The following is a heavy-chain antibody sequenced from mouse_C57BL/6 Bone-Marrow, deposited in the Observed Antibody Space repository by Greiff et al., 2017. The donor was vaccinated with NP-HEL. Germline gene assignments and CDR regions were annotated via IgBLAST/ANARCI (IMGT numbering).Heavy chain of an antibody. Sequence: QVQLKESGAELARPGASVKLSCKASGYTFTSYGISWVKQRTGQGLEWIGEIYPRSGNTYYNEKFKGKATLTADKSSSTAYMELRSLTSEDSAVYFCARGRQLRLDYFDYWGQGTTLTVSS. CDR2: IYPRSGNT. V-gene: IGHV1-81*01. D-gene: IGHD3-2*02. CDR3: ARGRQLRLDYFDY. J-gene: IGHJ2*01. CDR1: GYTFTSYG.